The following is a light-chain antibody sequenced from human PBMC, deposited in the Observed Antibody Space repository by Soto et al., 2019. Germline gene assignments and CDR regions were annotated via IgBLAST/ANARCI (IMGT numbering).Light chain of an antibody. J-gene: IGLJ3*02. Sequence: QSVLTQPPSVSGAPWQRVTISCTGSSSNIGAGYDVHWYHQLPGTAPKLLIYGNNNRPSGVPDRFSGSRSGTSASLAITGLQAEDEADYYCQSYDSSLSVWVFGGGTKLTVL. V-gene: IGLV1-40*01. CDR2: GNN. CDR3: QSYDSSLSVWV. CDR1: SSNIGAGYD.